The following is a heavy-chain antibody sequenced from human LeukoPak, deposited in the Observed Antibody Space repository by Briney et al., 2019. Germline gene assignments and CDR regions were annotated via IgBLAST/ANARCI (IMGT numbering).Heavy chain of an antibody. D-gene: IGHD6-19*01. V-gene: IGHV3-43*02. J-gene: IGHJ4*02. CDR3: AKDRKGYSSGWRLFFDY. Sequence: GGSLRLSCAASRFTFDDYAMHWVRQAPGKGLEWVSLISGDGGSTYYADSVKGRFTISRDNSKNSLYLQMNSLRTEDTALYYCAKDRKGYSSGWRLFFDYWGQGTLVTVSS. CDR2: ISGDGGST. CDR1: RFTFDDYA.